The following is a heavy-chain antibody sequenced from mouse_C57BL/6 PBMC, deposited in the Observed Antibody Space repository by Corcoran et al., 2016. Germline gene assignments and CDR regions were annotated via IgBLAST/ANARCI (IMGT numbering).Heavy chain of an antibody. CDR3: ARGPSFTTVVATDAMDY. J-gene: IGHJ4*01. CDR1: GYTFTTYG. D-gene: IGHD1-1*01. Sequence: QIQLVQSGPELKKPGETVKISCKASGYTFTTYGMSWVKQAPGKGLKWMGWINTYSGVPTYADDFKGRFAFSLETSASTAYLQINNLKNEDTATYFCARGPSFTTVVATDAMDYWGQGTSVTVSS. CDR2: INTYSGVP. V-gene: IGHV9-3*01.